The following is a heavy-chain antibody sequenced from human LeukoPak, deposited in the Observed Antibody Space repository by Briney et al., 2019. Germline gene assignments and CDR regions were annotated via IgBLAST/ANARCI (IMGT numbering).Heavy chain of an antibody. V-gene: IGHV1-8*01. CDR3: ARWRGFWSGYPSLYYYYMDV. CDR1: GYTFTSYD. D-gene: IGHD3-3*01. Sequence: ASVKVSCKASGYTFTSYDINWVRQATGQGLEWMGWMNPNSGNTGYAQKFQGRVTMTRNTSISTAYMELSSLRSEDTAVYYCARWRGFWSGYPSLYYYYMDVWGKGTTVTVSS. J-gene: IGHJ6*03. CDR2: MNPNSGNT.